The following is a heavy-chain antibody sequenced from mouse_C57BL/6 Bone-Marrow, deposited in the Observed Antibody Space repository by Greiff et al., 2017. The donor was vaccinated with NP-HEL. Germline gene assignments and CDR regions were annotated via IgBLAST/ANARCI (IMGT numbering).Heavy chain of an antibody. CDR2: IDPSDSET. CDR3: ARGGPYGSSDRFAY. CDR1: GYTFTSYW. D-gene: IGHD1-1*01. V-gene: IGHV1-52*01. J-gene: IGHJ3*01. Sequence: QVQLQQPGAELVRPGSSVKLSCKASGYTFTSYWMHWVKQRPIQGLEWIGNIDPSDSETHYNQKFKDKATLTVDKSSSTAYMQLSSLTSEDSAVYYCARGGPYGSSDRFAYWGQGTLVTVSA.